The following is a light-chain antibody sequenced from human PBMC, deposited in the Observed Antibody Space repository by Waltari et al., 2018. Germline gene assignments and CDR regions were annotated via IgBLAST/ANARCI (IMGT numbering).Light chain of an antibody. V-gene: IGKV3-11*01. Sequence: EIVLTQSPAHLTLSPAERATLSCRASQSVSSYLAGYQQKPGQAPRLRIYDASTRATGIPARFSGSGSGTDFTFTISSLEPEDFAVYYCQQRSNWLTFGQGTKLEIK. CDR2: DAS. CDR1: QSVSSY. CDR3: QQRSNWLT. J-gene: IGKJ2*01.